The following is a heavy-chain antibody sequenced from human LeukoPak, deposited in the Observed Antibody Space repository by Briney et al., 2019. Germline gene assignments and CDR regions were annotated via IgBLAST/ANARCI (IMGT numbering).Heavy chain of an antibody. CDR1: GFTFSSYA. CDR2: ISDSGGTT. Sequence: GGSLRLSCAASGFTFSSYAMNWVRQAPGKGLEWVSVISDSGGTTDYADSVKGRFTISRDNSKNTLYLQVNSLRVEDTAVYYCAKGSGDPFDPWGQGTLVTVSS. J-gene: IGHJ5*02. CDR3: AKGSGDPFDP. D-gene: IGHD4-17*01. V-gene: IGHV3-23*01.